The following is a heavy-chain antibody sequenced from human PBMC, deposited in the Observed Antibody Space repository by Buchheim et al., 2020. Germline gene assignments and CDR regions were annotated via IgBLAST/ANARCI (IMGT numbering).Heavy chain of an antibody. V-gene: IGHV3-11*06. D-gene: IGHD6-13*01. CDR3: AREVGYSSSRPFDT. J-gene: IGHJ4*02. CDR2: ITSGSTNT. Sequence: QVQLMESGGGLVKPGGSLRLSCAASGFTLSDYYMNWIRQAPGKGLEWVSYITSGSTNTKYADSVKGRFTTSRDDAKKTLFLQLNSLRVEDTAVYYCAREVGYSSSRPFDTWGQGTL. CDR1: GFTLSDYY.